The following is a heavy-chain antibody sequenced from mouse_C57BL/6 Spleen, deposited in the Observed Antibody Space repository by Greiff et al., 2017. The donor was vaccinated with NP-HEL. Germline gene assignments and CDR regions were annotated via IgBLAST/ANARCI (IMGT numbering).Heavy chain of an antibody. CDR3: ARYWAYYAMDY. V-gene: IGHV1-50*01. D-gene: IGHD4-1*01. Sequence: QVQLQQPGAELVKPGASVKLSCKASGYTFTSYWMQWVKQRPGQGLEWIGGLDPSDSYTNYTQKFKGKATLTVDTSSSTAYMQLSSLTSEDSAVYYCARYWAYYAMDYWGQGTSVTVSS. J-gene: IGHJ4*01. CDR1: GYTFTSYW. CDR2: LDPSDSYT.